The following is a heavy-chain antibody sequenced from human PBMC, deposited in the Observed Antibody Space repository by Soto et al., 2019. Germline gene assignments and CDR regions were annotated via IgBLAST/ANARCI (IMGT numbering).Heavy chain of an antibody. CDR3: TKDRQGFSGSSFEY. Sequence: EVQVLESGGGLVQTGGSLRLSCAASGFTFSSYAMSWVRQAPGKGLEWVSSISGSGGGTHYADSVKGRFTISRDNSRDMLYLQMKTLRAEDTAVYYCTKDRQGFSGSSFEYWGQGTLVTVSS. CDR2: ISGSGGGT. J-gene: IGHJ4*02. V-gene: IGHV3-23*01. CDR1: GFTFSSYA. D-gene: IGHD6-13*01.